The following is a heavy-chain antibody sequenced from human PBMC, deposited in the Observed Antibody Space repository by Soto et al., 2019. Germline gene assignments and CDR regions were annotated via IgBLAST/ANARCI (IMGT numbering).Heavy chain of an antibody. Sequence: GASVKVSCKASGGTFSSYAISWVRQAPGQGLEWMGGIIPIFGTANYAQKFQGRVTITADESTSTAYMELSSLRSEDTAVYYCAGCIAAAGTEFDFDYYYYGMDVWGQGTTVTVSS. V-gene: IGHV1-69*13. CDR3: AGCIAAAGTEFDFDYYYYGMDV. J-gene: IGHJ6*02. D-gene: IGHD6-13*01. CDR1: GGTFSSYA. CDR2: IIPIFGTA.